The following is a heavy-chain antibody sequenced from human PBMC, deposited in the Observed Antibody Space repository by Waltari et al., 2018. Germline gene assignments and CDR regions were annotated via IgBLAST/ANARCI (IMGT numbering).Heavy chain of an antibody. CDR1: GYSISSGYF. CDR3: ARNSGNYSFFY. CDR2: IYHSGRT. V-gene: IGHV4-38-2*01. D-gene: IGHD1-26*01. J-gene: IGHJ4*02. Sequence: QVQLQESGPGLVKPSETLSLTCAVPGYSISSGYFWGWFRQPPGKGLEWIGSIYHSGRTYYNPSLNSRVTISVDTSKNQFSLKLSSVTAADTAVYYCARNSGNYSFFYWGQGTLVTVSS.